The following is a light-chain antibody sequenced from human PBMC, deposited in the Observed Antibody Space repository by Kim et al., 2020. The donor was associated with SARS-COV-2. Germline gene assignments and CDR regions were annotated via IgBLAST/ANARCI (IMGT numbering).Light chain of an antibody. CDR2: YDS. Sequence: APGKTARITCGGNNIGSKSVHWYQQKPGQAPVLFIYYDSDRPSGIPERFSGSNSGNTATLTISRVEAGDEADYYCQVWDSSSDDWVFGGGTQLTVL. CDR3: QVWDSSSDDWV. V-gene: IGLV3-21*04. CDR1: NIGSKS. J-gene: IGLJ3*02.